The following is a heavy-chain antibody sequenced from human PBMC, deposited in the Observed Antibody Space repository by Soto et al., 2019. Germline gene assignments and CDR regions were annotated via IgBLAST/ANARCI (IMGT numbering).Heavy chain of an antibody. CDR2: INHSGST. Sequence: PSETLSLTYTVYGGSFSCYYWSWIRQPPGKGLEWIGEINHSGSTNYNPSPKSRVTISVDTSKNQFSLKLSSVTAADTAVYYCARGHIAAAGTSNWFDPWGQGTLVTVSS. CDR1: GGSFSCYY. J-gene: IGHJ5*02. D-gene: IGHD6-13*01. CDR3: ARGHIAAAGTSNWFDP. V-gene: IGHV4-34*01.